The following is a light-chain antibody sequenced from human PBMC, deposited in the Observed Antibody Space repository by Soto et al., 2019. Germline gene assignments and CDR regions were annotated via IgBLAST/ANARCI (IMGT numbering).Light chain of an antibody. CDR3: QSYDINPSGP. Sequence: QSVLTQPASVSGATGQRATISCTGSRSNIGTGYDVHWYPQVPGTAPKRLIHGDSSRPSGVPDRISGSNPGTSASLAINGVEAANESAYSCQSYDINPSGPFETGTKVTVL. J-gene: IGLJ1*01. V-gene: IGLV1-40*01. CDR2: GDS. CDR1: RSNIGTGYD.